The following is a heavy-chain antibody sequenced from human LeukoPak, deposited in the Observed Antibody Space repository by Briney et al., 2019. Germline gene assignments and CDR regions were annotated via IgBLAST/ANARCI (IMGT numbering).Heavy chain of an antibody. D-gene: IGHD6-13*01. CDR3: ARDRTYSSSWYVPYYYYGMDV. Sequence: SVKVSCKASGGTFSRYPISWVRQAPGQGLEWMGGIIPIFGTANYAQKFQGRVTITADESTSTAYMELSSLRSEDTAVYYCARDRTYSSSWYVPYYYYGMDVWGQGTTVTVSS. CDR2: IIPIFGTA. CDR1: GGTFSRYP. V-gene: IGHV1-69*13. J-gene: IGHJ6*02.